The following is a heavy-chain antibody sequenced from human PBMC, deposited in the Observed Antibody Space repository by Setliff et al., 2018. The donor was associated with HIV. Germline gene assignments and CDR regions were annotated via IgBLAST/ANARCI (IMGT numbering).Heavy chain of an antibody. Sequence: GSLRLSCAASGFAFDNYCMTWVRKAPGKGLGWVSAIGGSTGSTYYADSVKGRFTISTDNSKNTLYLQMNSLRAEDTAVYYCAKPLTQWGVSPYHYAVDVWGQGTTVTVSS. CDR2: IGGSTGST. D-gene: IGHD1-26*01. V-gene: IGHV3-23*01. J-gene: IGHJ6*02. CDR1: GFAFDNYC. CDR3: AKPLTQWGVSPYHYAVDV.